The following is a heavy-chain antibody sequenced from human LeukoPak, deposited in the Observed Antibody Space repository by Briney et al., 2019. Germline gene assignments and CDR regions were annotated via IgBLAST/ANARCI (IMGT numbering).Heavy chain of an antibody. V-gene: IGHV1-8*01. CDR3: ARVAVAGTGEYYYYYGMDV. CDR1: GYTFTSYD. Sequence: GASLTVSCKASGYTFTSYDINWVRQPPGQGLEWMGWMNPNSGNTGYAQKFQGRVTMTRNTSISTAYMELSSLRSEDTAVYYCARVAVAGTGEYYYYYGMDVWGQGTTVTVSS. D-gene: IGHD6-19*01. J-gene: IGHJ6*02. CDR2: MNPNSGNT.